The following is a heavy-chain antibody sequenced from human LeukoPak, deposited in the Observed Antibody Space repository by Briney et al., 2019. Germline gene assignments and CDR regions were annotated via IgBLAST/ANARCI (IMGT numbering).Heavy chain of an antibody. D-gene: IGHD6-6*01. CDR3: ARDPIIAARGAFDI. J-gene: IGHJ3*02. CDR1: GGSISSSSYY. Sequence: SETLSLTCTVSGGSISSSSYYWGWIRQPPGKGLEWIGSIYYSGSTYYNPSLKSRVTISVGTSKNQFSLKLSSVTAADTAVYYCARDPIIAARGAFDIWGQGTMVTVSS. CDR2: IYYSGST. V-gene: IGHV4-39*07.